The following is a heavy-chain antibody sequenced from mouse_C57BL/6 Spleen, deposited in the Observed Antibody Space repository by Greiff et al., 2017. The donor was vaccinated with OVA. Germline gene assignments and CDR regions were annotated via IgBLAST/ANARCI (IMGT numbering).Heavy chain of an antibody. CDR2: IRNKANNHAT. CDR3: TRNYFDY. Sequence: EVKVEESGGGLVQPGGSMKLSCAASGFTFSDAWMDWVRQSPEKGLEWVAAIRNKANNHATYYAESVKGRFTISRDDSKSSVYLQMNSLRAEDTGIYYCTRNYFDYWGQGTTLTVSS. CDR1: GFTFSDAW. J-gene: IGHJ2*01. V-gene: IGHV6-6*01.